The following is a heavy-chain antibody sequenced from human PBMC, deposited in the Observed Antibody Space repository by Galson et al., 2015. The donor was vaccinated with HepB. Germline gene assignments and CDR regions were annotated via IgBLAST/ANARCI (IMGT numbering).Heavy chain of an antibody. J-gene: IGHJ3*02. Sequence: SLRLSCAASGFTFSTYGMHWVRQAPGKGLEWVTFIRFDGSNKNYVDSVRGRFTISRDNSKNTLYLQMNSLRAEDTAVYYCAKERYYGWGTYYHDAFDIWGQGTMVTVSS. V-gene: IGHV3-30*02. CDR2: IRFDGSNK. D-gene: IGHD3-10*01. CDR1: GFTFSTYG. CDR3: AKERYYGWGTYYHDAFDI.